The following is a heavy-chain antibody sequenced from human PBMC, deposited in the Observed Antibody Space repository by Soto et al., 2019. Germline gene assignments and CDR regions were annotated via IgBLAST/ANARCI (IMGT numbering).Heavy chain of an antibody. CDR3: ARGFTMIVVEAEYFQH. J-gene: IGHJ1*01. D-gene: IGHD3-22*01. V-gene: IGHV3-30-3*01. CDR1: GFTFSSYA. Sequence: QVQLVESGGGVVQPGRSLRLSCAASGFTFSSYAMHWVRQAPGKGLEWVAVISYDGSNKYYADSVKGRFTISRDNSKNTLYLQMNSLRAEDTAVYYCARGFTMIVVEAEYFQHWGQGTLVTVSS. CDR2: ISYDGSNK.